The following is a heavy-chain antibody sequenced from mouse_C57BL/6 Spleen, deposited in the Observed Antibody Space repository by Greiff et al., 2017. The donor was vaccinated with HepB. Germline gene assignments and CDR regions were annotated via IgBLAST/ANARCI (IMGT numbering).Heavy chain of an antibody. Sequence: QVQLQQPGAELVMPGASVKLSCKASGYTFTSYWMHWVKQRPGQGLEWIGEIDPSDSYTNYNQKFKGKSTLTVDKSSSTAYMQLSSLPSEDSAVYYCARSLSTTGVATNVDVWGTGTTVTVSS. CDR2: IDPSDSYT. D-gene: IGHD1-1*01. J-gene: IGHJ1*03. CDR3: ARSLSTTGVATNVDV. CDR1: GYTFTSYW. V-gene: IGHV1-69*01.